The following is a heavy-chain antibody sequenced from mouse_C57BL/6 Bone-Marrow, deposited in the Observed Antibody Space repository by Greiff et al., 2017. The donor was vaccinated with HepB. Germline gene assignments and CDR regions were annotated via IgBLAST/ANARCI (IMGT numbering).Heavy chain of an antibody. J-gene: IGHJ1*03. CDR3: ARKDLITTVVEWYFDV. CDR2: IYPRSGNT. D-gene: IGHD1-1*01. Sequence: VQLQQSGAELARPGASVKLSCKASGYTFTSYGISWVKQRTGQGIEWIGEIYPRSGNTYYNEKFKGKATLTADKSSSTAYMELRSLTSEDSAVYFCARKDLITTVVEWYFDVWGTGTTVTVSS. V-gene: IGHV1-81*01. CDR1: GYTFTSYG.